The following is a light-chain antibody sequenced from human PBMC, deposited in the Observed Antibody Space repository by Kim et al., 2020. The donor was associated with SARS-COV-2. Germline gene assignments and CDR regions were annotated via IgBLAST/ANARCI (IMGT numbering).Light chain of an antibody. CDR3: QQYNNWPPWT. J-gene: IGKJ1*01. Sequence: EIVMTQSPATLSVSSGERATLSCRASQSVSSNLAWYQQKPGQAPRLLIYGASTRATGIPARFSGSGSGTEFTLNISSLQSEDLAVYYCQQYNNWPPWTFGQGTKVEIK. V-gene: IGKV3-15*01. CDR1: QSVSSN. CDR2: GAS.